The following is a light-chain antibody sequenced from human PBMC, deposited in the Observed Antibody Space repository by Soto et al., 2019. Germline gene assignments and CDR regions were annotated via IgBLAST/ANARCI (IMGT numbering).Light chain of an antibody. V-gene: IGKV3-15*01. CDR2: GAS. CDR1: QSVNSN. Sequence: ETVMTQSPATLSVSPGERATLSCRASQSVNSNLAWYQQKPGQAPRLLIYGASTRATGIPARFSGSGSGTEFTLTISSLQSEDFAVYYCQQYNNWPPWTFDQGTKVEIK. J-gene: IGKJ1*01. CDR3: QQYNNWPPWT.